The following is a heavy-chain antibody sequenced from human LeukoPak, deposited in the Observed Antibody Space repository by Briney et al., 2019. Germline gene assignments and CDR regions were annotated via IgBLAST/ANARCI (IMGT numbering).Heavy chain of an antibody. V-gene: IGHV4-4*02. CDR2: IYHSGST. CDR1: GGSISSSNW. Sequence: SETLSLTCAVSGGSISSSNWWSWVRQPPGKGLEWIGEIYHSGSTNYNPSLKSRVAISVDKSKNQFSLKLSSVTAADTAVYYCARDQWEPLGYWGQEPWSPSPQ. CDR3: ARDQWEPLGY. J-gene: IGHJ4*01. D-gene: IGHD1-26*01.